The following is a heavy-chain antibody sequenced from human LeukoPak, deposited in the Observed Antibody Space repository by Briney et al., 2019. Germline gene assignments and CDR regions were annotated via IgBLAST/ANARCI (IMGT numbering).Heavy chain of an antibody. CDR2: ISWNSGSI. D-gene: IGHD4-17*01. CDR1: GFTFDDYA. CDR3: AKGYGDYFDY. J-gene: IGHJ4*02. V-gene: IGHV3-9*01. Sequence: PGGSLRLSCAASGFTFDDYAMHWVRQAPGKGLEWVSGISWNSGSIGYADSVKGRFTISRDNAKNSLYLQMNSLRAEDTALYYCAKGYGDYFDYWGQGTLVTVSS.